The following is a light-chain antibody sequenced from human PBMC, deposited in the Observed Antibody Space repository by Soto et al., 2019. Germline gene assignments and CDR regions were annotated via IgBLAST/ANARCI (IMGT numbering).Light chain of an antibody. CDR1: QGIRND. CDR3: LEHYSYPWT. V-gene: IGKV1-17*01. J-gene: IGKJ1*01. Sequence: DIQMTQSPSSLSASVGDRVTITCRASQGIRNDLGWYQQKPGKAPKRLIYAASSLQSGVPSRFSGSGFGKEFTVKISSLKPEDFATYYFLEHYSYPWTFGQGTKVEIK. CDR2: AAS.